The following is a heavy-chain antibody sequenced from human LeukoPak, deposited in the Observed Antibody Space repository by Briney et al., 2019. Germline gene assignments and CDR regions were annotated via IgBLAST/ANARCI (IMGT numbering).Heavy chain of an antibody. J-gene: IGHJ3*02. Sequence: GASVKVSCKASGGTFSMYAISWVRQAPGQGLEWMGRIIPILSMANYAQKFQGRVTITADKSTSTAYMELSSLRSEDTAVYYCAREEYTYGDAFYIWGQGTMVTVAS. CDR1: GGTFSMYA. CDR3: AREEYTYGDAFYI. D-gene: IGHD1-1*01. V-gene: IGHV1-69*04. CDR2: IIPILSMA.